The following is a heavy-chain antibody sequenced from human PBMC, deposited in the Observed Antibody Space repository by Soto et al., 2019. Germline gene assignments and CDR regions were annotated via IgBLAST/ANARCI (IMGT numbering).Heavy chain of an antibody. J-gene: IGHJ3*02. D-gene: IGHD2-8*01. CDR1: GYTFTGYY. CDR3: AIGAQQIEGPPIPYYDAFDI. Sequence: ASLKVSCKASGYTFTGYYMHWVRQAPGQGLEWMGWINPNSGGTNYAQKFQGWVTMTRDTSISTAYMELSRLRSDDTAVYYCAIGAQQIEGPPIPYYDAFDIWGQGTMVTVSS. V-gene: IGHV1-2*04. CDR2: INPNSGGT.